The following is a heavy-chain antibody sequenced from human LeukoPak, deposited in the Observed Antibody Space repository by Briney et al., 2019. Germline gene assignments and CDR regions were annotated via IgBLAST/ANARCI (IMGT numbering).Heavy chain of an antibody. J-gene: IGHJ4*02. CDR2: TNYRYKWYN. D-gene: IGHD6-19*01. V-gene: IGHV6-1*01. Sequence: SETLSLTCDISGDSVSGNIVAWNWIRQSPSRGLEWLGRTNYRYKWYNDYAVSVRGGITINPDTSKNRFSLQLDSVTPEDTAVYYCARGSSGSFDYWGQGTLVTVS. CDR1: GDSVSGNIVA. CDR3: ARGSSGSFDY.